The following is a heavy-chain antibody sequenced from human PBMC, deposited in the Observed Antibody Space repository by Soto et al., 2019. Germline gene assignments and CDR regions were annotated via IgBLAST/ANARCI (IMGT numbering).Heavy chain of an antibody. CDR3: ARDQTKWLTDAFDI. V-gene: IGHV1-18*01. Sequence: HVQLVQSGAEVKKPGASLKVSCKASGYTFISYGVSWVRQAPGQGLEWLGWISPYNGSTNYAQKFQGRITMPTDTSTSTVYMDLLSLKTDDTAVYFCARDQTKWLTDAFDIWGQGTMVVVSS. CDR1: GYTFISYG. J-gene: IGHJ3*02. CDR2: ISPYNGST. D-gene: IGHD5-12*01.